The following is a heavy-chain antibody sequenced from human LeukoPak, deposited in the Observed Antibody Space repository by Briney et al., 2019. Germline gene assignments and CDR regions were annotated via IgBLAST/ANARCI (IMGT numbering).Heavy chain of an antibody. V-gene: IGHV3-30*02. CDR3: AKSDHDSGDYQGVCYY. CDR2: IRYDGSEK. D-gene: IGHD3-3*01. CDR1: GYTFSSYG. Sequence: GGSLRLSCAASGYTFSSYGMHWVRRAPGKGLEWVAFIRYDGSEKYYADSVTGRSTISRDNSKKTVYLQMNSLRPEDTAVYYCAKSDHDSGDYQGVCYYWGQGTLVTVSS. J-gene: IGHJ4*02.